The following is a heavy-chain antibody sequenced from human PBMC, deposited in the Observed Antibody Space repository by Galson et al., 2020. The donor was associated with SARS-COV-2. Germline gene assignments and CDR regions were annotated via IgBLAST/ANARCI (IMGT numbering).Heavy chain of an antibody. J-gene: IGHJ4*02. CDR2: IYWNNDQ. CDR3: VRMTDTSAWYIVDF. V-gene: IGHV2-5*01. Sequence: SGPTLVKPTQTLTLTCTFSGFSLSTSGVGVGWIRQPPGKALEWLALIYWNNDQRYSPSLKTRVTITKDTSKNQVVLTMPDMDPVDTATYYCVRMTDTSAWYIVDFWGQGTLVSVSS. D-gene: IGHD6-19*01. CDR1: GFSLSTSGVG.